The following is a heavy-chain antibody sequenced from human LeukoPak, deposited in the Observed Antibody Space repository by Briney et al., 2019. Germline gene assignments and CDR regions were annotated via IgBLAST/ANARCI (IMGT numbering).Heavy chain of an antibody. CDR1: GGSISSYY. CDR2: IYTSGST. Sequence: PSETLSLTCTVSGGSISSYYWSWIRQPPGKGLEWIGRIYTSGSTNYNPSLKSRVTISVDTSKNQFSLKLSSVTAADTAVYYCAREGFMVRGVITLDYWGQGTLVTVSS. V-gene: IGHV4-4*08. J-gene: IGHJ4*02. CDR3: AREGFMVRGVITLDY. D-gene: IGHD3-10*01.